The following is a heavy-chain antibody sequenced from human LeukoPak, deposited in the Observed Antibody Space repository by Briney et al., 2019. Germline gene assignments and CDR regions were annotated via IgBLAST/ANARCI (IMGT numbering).Heavy chain of an antibody. CDR3: ARGGAGLPAAHIPSRYFDY. D-gene: IGHD2-2*01. V-gene: IGHV1-24*01. Sequence: ASVKVSCTVSGYTLTELSMHWVRQAPGKGLEWMGGFDPEDGETIYAQKFQGRVTMTEDTSTDTAYMELSSLRSEDTAVYYCARGGAGLPAAHIPSRYFDYWGQGTLVTVSS. J-gene: IGHJ4*02. CDR2: FDPEDGET. CDR1: GYTLTELS.